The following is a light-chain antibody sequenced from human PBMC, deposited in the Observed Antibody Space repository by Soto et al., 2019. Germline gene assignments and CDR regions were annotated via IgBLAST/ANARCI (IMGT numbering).Light chain of an antibody. CDR1: SSDVGGYNY. CDR3: SSYAGSNKGF. J-gene: IGLJ1*01. CDR2: EVS. Sequence: QSVLTQPPSASGSPGQSVTISCTGTSSDVGGYNYVSWYQQHPGKAPKLLIYEVSKRPSGVPDRFSGSKSGNTASLTVSGLQAEEEADYYCSSYAGSNKGFFGTGTKVTVL. V-gene: IGLV2-8*01.